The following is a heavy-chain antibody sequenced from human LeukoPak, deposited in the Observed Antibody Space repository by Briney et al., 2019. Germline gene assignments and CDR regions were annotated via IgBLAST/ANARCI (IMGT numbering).Heavy chain of an antibody. J-gene: IGHJ6*02. Sequence: SETLSLTCAVYGGSFSGYYWSWIRQPPGKGLEWIGEINHSGSTNYNPSLKSRVTISVDTSKNQFSLKLSSVTAADTAVYYCARHFKSGSYSYYYYGMDVWGQGTTVTVSS. CDR3: ARHFKSGSYSYYYYGMDV. V-gene: IGHV4-34*01. CDR1: GGSFSGYY. CDR2: INHSGST. D-gene: IGHD1-26*01.